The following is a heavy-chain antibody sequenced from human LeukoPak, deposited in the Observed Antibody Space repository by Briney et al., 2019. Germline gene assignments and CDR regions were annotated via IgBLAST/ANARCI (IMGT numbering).Heavy chain of an antibody. CDR2: IKSKTAGGTT. V-gene: IGHV3-15*01. J-gene: IGHJ4*02. D-gene: IGHD2-2*01. Sequence: PGGSLRLSCAASGFTFSNAWMSWVRQAPGKGLEWVGRIKSKTAGGTTEYAAPVKGRFTISRDDSKNTLYLQMNSLKTEDTAVYYRTTGGDRYCSSTSCYPIGFDYWGQGTLVTVSS. CDR3: TTGGDRYCSSTSCYPIGFDY. CDR1: GFTFSNAW.